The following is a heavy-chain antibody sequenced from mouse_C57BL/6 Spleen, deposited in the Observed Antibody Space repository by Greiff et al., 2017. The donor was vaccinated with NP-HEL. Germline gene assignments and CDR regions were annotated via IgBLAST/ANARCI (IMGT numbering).Heavy chain of an antibody. CDR1: GFTFSDYY. Sequence: EVKLVESGGGLVQPGGSLKLSCAASGFTFSDYYMYWVRQTPEKRLEWVAYISNGGGSTYYPDTVKGRFTISRDNTKNTLYLQMSRLKYEDTAMYYCARRGGALYDYFDVWGTGTTVTVSS. D-gene: IGHD2-3*01. CDR3: ARRGGALYDYFDV. CDR2: ISNGGGST. V-gene: IGHV5-12*01. J-gene: IGHJ1*03.